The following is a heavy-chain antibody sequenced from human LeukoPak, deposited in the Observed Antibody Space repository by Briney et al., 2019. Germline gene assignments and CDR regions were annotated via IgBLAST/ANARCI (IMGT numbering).Heavy chain of an antibody. CDR3: AKAPPLRYFDWLTPSYYYMDV. D-gene: IGHD3-9*01. V-gene: IGHV3-30*02. J-gene: IGHJ6*03. Sequence: GGSLRLSCAASGFTFSSYGMHWVRQAPGKGLEGVAFIRYDGSNKYYADSVKGRFAISRDNSKNTLYLQMNSLRAEDTAVYYCAKAPPLRYFDWLTPSYYYMDVWGKGTTVTISS. CDR2: IRYDGSNK. CDR1: GFTFSSYG.